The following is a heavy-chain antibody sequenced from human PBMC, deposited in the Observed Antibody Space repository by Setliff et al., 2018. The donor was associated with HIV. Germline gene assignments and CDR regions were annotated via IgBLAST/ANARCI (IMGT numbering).Heavy chain of an antibody. D-gene: IGHD6-19*01. CDR1: GGSISSGSYY. CDR3: AIRGSSGWYVGGYFDS. J-gene: IGHJ4*02. Sequence: SETLSLTCTVSGGSISSGSYYWSWIRQPAGKGLEWIGSIYYSGSTIYNPSLKSRVTISVGTSKNQFSLKLSSVTAADTAVYYCAIRGSSGWYVGGYFDSWGQGTLVTVSS. V-gene: IGHV4-61*10. CDR2: IYYSGST.